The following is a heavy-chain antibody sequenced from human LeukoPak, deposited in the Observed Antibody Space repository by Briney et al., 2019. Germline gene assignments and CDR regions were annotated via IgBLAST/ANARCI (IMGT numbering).Heavy chain of an antibody. CDR1: GFTFSSHS. D-gene: IGHD2-2*01. V-gene: IGHV3-48*01. CDR2: ISSSSSTI. Sequence: GGSLRLSCAASGFTFSSHSMNWVRQAPGKGLEGVSYISSSSSTIYYADSVKGRFTISRDNAKNSLYLQMNSLRAEDTAVYYCAKGVVVAPDVTPFDYWGQGTLVTVSS. CDR3: AKGVVVAPDVTPFDY. J-gene: IGHJ4*02.